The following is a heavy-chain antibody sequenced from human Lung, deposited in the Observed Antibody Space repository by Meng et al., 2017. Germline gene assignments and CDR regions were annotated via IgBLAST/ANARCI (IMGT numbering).Heavy chain of an antibody. CDR1: GFTFSNAW. Sequence: ELRLVESGGGFVKPGGSLRLSCAASGFTFSNAWMTWVRQAPGKGLEWIGRMKSNVDGGTVDYAAAVKGRFFISRDDSENIFYLQMNSLKTEDTAVYYCSGHVDYWGHGTLVTVS. J-gene: IGHJ4*01. CDR3: SGHVDY. V-gene: IGHV3-15*01. CDR2: MKSNVDGGTV.